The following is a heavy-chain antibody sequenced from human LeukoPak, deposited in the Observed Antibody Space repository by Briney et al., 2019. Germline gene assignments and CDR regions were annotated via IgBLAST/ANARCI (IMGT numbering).Heavy chain of an antibody. Sequence: GGSLRLSCAASGFTFSTYAMIWDRQAPGKGLEWVSASDGSGGSTYYADSVKGRFTISRDNSKNTLYLQMNSLRAEDTAVYYCANVGGGNWIQLWLNPFDYWGQGTLVTVSS. J-gene: IGHJ4*02. CDR3: ANVGGGNWIQLWLNPFDY. V-gene: IGHV3-23*01. CDR2: SDGSGGST. CDR1: GFTFSTYA. D-gene: IGHD5-18*01.